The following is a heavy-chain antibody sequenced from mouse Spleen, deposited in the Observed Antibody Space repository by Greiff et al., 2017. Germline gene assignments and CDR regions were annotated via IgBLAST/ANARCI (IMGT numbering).Heavy chain of an antibody. Sequence: VMLVESGAELVKPGASVKLSCKTSGYTFTSYWIQWVKQRPGQGLGWIGEIFPGTGTTYYNEKFKGKATLTIDTSSSTAYMQLSSLTSEDSAVYFCARSEPLDYWGQGTTLTVSS. CDR1: GYTFTSYW. V-gene: IGHV1S132*01. CDR2: IFPGTGTT. CDR3: ARSEPLDY. J-gene: IGHJ2*01.